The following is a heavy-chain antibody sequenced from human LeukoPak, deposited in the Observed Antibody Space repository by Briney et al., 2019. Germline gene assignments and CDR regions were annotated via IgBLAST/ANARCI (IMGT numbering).Heavy chain of an antibody. CDR2: IIPIFGTA. J-gene: IGHJ4*02. D-gene: IGHD5-18*01. CDR1: GGTFSSYA. V-gene: IGHV1-69*13. Sequence: GASVKVSCKASGGTFSSYAISWVRQAPGQGLEWMGGIIPIFGTANYAQKFQGRVTITADESTSPAYMELSSLRSEDTAVYYCARDWDEGYSYGSGFDYWGQGPLVTVSS. CDR3: ARDWDEGYSYGSGFDY.